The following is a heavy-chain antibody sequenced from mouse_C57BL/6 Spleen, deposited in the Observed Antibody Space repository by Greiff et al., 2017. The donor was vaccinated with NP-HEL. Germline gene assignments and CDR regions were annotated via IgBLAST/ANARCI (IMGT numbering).Heavy chain of an antibody. Sequence: VQLQQSGAELVRPGASVKLSCTASGFNIKDYYMHWVKQRPEQGLEWIGRIDPEDGDTEYAPKFQGKATMTADTSSNTAYLQLSSLTSEDTAVYYCTTHYYGSSPFDYWGQGTTLTVSS. J-gene: IGHJ2*01. CDR1: GFNIKDYY. D-gene: IGHD1-1*01. V-gene: IGHV14-1*01. CDR2: IDPEDGDT. CDR3: TTHYYGSSPFDY.